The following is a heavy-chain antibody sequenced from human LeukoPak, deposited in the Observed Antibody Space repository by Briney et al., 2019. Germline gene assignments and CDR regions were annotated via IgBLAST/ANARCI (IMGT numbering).Heavy chain of an antibody. CDR2: IHSRGNI. J-gene: IGHJ6*03. CDR1: GGSISSYY. V-gene: IGHV4-4*07. CDR3: ARATYDFWSGYDIPHLYYYYYYMDV. D-gene: IGHD3-3*01. Sequence: SETLSLTCTVSGGSISSYYWSWIRQPAGKGLEWIGLIHSRGNINYNPSLKSRVTTSVDTSKNQFSLKLSSVTAADTAVYYCARATYDFWSGYDIPHLYYYYYYMDVWGKGTTVTVSS.